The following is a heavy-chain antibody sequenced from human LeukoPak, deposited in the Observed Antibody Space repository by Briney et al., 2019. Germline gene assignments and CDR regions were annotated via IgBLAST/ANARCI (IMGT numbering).Heavy chain of an antibody. J-gene: IGHJ4*02. D-gene: IGHD3-3*01. CDR1: GFTFSSYA. Sequence: PGGSLRLSCAASGFTFSSYAMSWVRQAPGKGLEWVSAISGSGGSTYYADSVKGRFTISRDNSKNTLYLQMNNLRADDTAVHYCASFWNGYFDYWGRGTLVTVSS. CDR2: ISGSGGST. V-gene: IGHV3-23*01. CDR3: ASFWNGYFDY.